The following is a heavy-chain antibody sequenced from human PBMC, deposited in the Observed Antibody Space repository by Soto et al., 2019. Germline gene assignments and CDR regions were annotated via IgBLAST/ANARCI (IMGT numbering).Heavy chain of an antibody. CDR3: AKGQGYYYGASGYTFDY. V-gene: IGHV3-23*01. Sequence: EVQLLESGGDLVQPVGSLRLSCAASGFTFSNYAMSWFRQAPGKGLEWVSAISGSAINTYYADSVRGRFTISRDNSKNTLNLQMNHLGAEDTAVYSCAKGQGYYYGASGYTFDYWGQGTLVTVSS. CDR2: ISGSAINT. J-gene: IGHJ4*02. CDR1: GFTFSNYA. D-gene: IGHD3-22*01.